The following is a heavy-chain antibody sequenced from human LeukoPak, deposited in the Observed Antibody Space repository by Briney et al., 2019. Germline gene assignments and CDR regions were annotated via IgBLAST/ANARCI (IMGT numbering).Heavy chain of an antibody. J-gene: IGHJ6*03. CDR1: GYTFTNYY. D-gene: IGHD6-6*01. CDR3: ARGRSSYYYYYMDV. Sequence: ASVKVSCKASGYTFTNYYIHWVRQAPGQGLEWMGIINPSGGTTSYAQKFQGRVTMTRDMSTNTVYMELSSLRSEDTAVYYCARGRSSYYYYYMDVWGKGTTVTVSS. V-gene: IGHV1-46*01. CDR2: INPSGGTT.